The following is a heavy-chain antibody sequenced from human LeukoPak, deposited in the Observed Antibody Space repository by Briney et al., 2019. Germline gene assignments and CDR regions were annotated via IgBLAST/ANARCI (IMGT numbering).Heavy chain of an antibody. CDR1: GGSFSGYY. D-gene: IGHD3-10*01. V-gene: IGHV4-34*01. CDR2: INHSGST. Sequence: SETLSLTCAVYGGSFSGYYWSWIRQPPGKGLEWIGEINHSGSTNYNPSLKSRVTISVDTSKNQFSLKLSSVTAADTAVYYCARGWFGYFDYWGQGTLVTVSS. CDR3: ARGWFGYFDY. J-gene: IGHJ4*02.